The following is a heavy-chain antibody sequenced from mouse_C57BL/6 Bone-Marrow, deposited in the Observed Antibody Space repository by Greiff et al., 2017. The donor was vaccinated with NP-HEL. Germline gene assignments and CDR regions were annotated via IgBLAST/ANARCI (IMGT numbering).Heavy chain of an antibody. V-gene: IGHV1-55*01. D-gene: IGHD2-4*01. Sequence: QVHVKQPGAELVKPGASVKMSCKASGYTFTSYWITWVKQRPGQGLEWIGDIYPGSGSTNYNEKFKSKATLTVDTSSSTAYMQLSSLTSEDSAVYYCARRGLRRYYYAMDYWGQGTSVTVSS. CDR2: IYPGSGST. CDR3: ARRGLRRYYYAMDY. CDR1: GYTFTSYW. J-gene: IGHJ4*01.